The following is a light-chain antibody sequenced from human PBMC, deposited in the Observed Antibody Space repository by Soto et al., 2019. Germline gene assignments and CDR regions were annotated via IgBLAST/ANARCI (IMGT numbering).Light chain of an antibody. V-gene: IGLV2-14*01. J-gene: IGLJ1*01. CDR3: SSYTSSSNSVV. Sequence: QSALTQPASVSGSPGQSITISCTGTSSDVGGYNYVSWYQQHPGKAPKLMIYEVSNRPSGVSYRFSGSKSGNTASLTISGLLAEDEADYYCSSYTSSSNSVVFGTGTKLTVL. CDR2: EVS. CDR1: SSDVGGYNY.